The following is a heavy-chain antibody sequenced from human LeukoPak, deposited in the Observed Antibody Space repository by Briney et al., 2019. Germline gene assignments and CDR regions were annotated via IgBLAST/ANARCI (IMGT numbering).Heavy chain of an antibody. D-gene: IGHD3-3*01. J-gene: IGHJ6*03. Sequence: PSETLSLTXAVYGGSFSGYYWSWIRQPPGKGLEWIGEINHSGSTNYNPSLKSRVTISVDTSKNQFSLKLSSVTAADTAVYYCARETAITIFGVVIIPYYYYMDVWGKGTTVTVSS. CDR3: ARETAITIFGVVIIPYYYYMDV. CDR1: GGSFSGYY. V-gene: IGHV4-34*01. CDR2: INHSGST.